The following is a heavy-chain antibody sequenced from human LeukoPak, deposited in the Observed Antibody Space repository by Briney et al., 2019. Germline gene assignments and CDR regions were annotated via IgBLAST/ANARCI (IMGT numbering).Heavy chain of an antibody. Sequence: PSETLSLTCTVSGGSISSYYWSWIRQPPGKGLEWIGYIYYSGSTNYNPSLKSRVTISVDTSKNQFSLKLSSVTAADTAVYYCARLRDTAMVTGYFDLWGRGTLVTVSS. CDR2: IYYSGST. CDR1: GGSISSYY. CDR3: ARLRDTAMVTGYFDL. V-gene: IGHV4-59*08. D-gene: IGHD5-18*01. J-gene: IGHJ2*01.